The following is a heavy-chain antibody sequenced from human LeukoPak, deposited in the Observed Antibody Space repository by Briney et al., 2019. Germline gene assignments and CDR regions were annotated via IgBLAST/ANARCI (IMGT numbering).Heavy chain of an antibody. D-gene: IGHD6-13*01. CDR2: IYSGGSR. J-gene: IGHJ4*02. V-gene: IGHV3-66*01. Sequence: GSLRLSCAASGFTVSSNYMNWVRQAPGKGLEWVSVIYSGGSRLYADSVKGRFTISRDNSKNTLYLQMNSLRAEDTAVYYCATTGYSSRNYWGQGTLVTVSS. CDR1: GFTVSSNY. CDR3: ATTGYSSRNY.